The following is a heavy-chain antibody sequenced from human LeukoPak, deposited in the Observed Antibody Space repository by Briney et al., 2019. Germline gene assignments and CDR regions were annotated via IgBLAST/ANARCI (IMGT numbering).Heavy chain of an antibody. Sequence: GGSLRLSCAASGFTFSSYGMSRVRQAPGKGLEWVSAISGSGGSTYYADSVKGRFTISRDNSKNTLYLQMNSLRAEDTAVYYCAKVGYSSGGRRNRAAYYFDYWGQGTLVTVSS. CDR3: AKVGYSSGGRRNRAAYYFDY. V-gene: IGHV3-23*01. CDR1: GFTFSSYG. J-gene: IGHJ4*02. CDR2: ISGSGGST. D-gene: IGHD6-19*01.